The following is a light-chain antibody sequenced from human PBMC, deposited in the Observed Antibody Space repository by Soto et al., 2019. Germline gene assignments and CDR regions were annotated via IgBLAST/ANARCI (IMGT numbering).Light chain of an antibody. CDR1: QSVSTSS. Sequence: EIVLTQSPGTLSLSPGERATLSCMASQSVSTSSLAWYQQKPGQAPRLLIYGASSRATGIPDRVSVSGSGADFTLSISRLEPEDFAMYYCQQYGSSPYTFGQGTKLAIK. J-gene: IGKJ2*01. CDR3: QQYGSSPYT. CDR2: GAS. V-gene: IGKV3-20*01.